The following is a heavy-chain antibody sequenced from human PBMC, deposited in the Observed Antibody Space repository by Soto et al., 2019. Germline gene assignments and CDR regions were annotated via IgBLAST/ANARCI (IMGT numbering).Heavy chain of an antibody. CDR2: IYSGGNT. J-gene: IGHJ4*02. CDR3: GSGPSTTWIDN. V-gene: IGHV4-39*01. D-gene: IGHD2-2*01. Sequence: SETLSLTCTVSGGSITSHHYYWGWIRQPPGKGLEWIGSIYSGGNTYYNPSLRSRLTIFVDTAKNLISLKLSSVTAADSAIYYCGSGPSTTWIDNWGLGTPVTVYS. CDR1: GGSITSHHYY.